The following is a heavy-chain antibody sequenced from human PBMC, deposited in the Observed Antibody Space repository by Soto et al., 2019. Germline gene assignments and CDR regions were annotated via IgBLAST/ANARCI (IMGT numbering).Heavy chain of an antibody. CDR2: IIPIFGTA. Sequence: SVKGSCKASGGTFSSYAISWVRQAPGQGLEWMGGIIPIFGTANYAQKFQGRVTITADESTSTAYMELSSLRSEDTAVYYCARAGRYFDWLYPGYWGQGTLVTVSS. CDR1: GGTFSSYA. D-gene: IGHD3-9*01. V-gene: IGHV1-69*13. J-gene: IGHJ4*02. CDR3: ARAGRYFDWLYPGY.